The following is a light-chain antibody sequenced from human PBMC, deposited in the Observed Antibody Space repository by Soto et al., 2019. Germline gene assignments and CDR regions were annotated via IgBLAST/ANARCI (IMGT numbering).Light chain of an antibody. V-gene: IGKV1-9*01. J-gene: IGKJ1*01. CDR3: QQLSTYPRT. CDR2: AAS. CDR1: QDINSY. Sequence: DIQLTQSPSFLSASVGDRVTITCLASQDINSYLAWYQQKPGKAPKLLIYAASTVQSAVPSRFSGGGSGTEFTLTISSLQPEDFATYYCQQLSTYPRTFGQGTRVEF.